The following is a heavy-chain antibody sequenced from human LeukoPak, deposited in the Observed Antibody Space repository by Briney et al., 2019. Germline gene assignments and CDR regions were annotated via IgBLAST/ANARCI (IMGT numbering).Heavy chain of an antibody. Sequence: SETLSLTCTVSGGSISSYYWSWIRQPPGKGLEWIGYIYYSGSTNYNPSLRSRVAISVDTSKNQFSLKLSSVTAADTAVYYCARDNWNYGSSMDVWGQGTTVTVSS. CDR1: GGSISSYY. CDR3: ARDNWNYGSSMDV. J-gene: IGHJ6*02. D-gene: IGHD1-7*01. V-gene: IGHV4-59*01. CDR2: IYYSGST.